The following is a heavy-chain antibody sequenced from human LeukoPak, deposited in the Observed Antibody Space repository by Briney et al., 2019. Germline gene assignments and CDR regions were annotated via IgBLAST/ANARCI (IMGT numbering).Heavy chain of an antibody. CDR1: GFTFSSYG. CDR3: AKVYNTVTMGGDY. J-gene: IGHJ4*02. Sequence: PGGSLRLSCAASGFTFSSYGMHWVRQAPGKGLEWVAVISYDGSNKYYADSVKGRFTISRDNSKNTLYLQMNSLRAEDTAVYYCAKVYNTVTMGGDYWGQGTLVTVSS. D-gene: IGHD4-17*01. CDR2: ISYDGSNK. V-gene: IGHV3-30*18.